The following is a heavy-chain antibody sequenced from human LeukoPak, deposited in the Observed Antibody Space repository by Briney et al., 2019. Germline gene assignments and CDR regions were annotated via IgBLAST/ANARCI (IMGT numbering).Heavy chain of an antibody. V-gene: IGHV3-7*01. CDR1: GFTFSSYW. Sequence: GGSLRLSCAASGFTFSSYWLSWVRQAPGKGLEWVANIKQDGSEKYYVDSVKGRFTISRDNAKNSLYLQMNSLRAEDTAVYYCARVKDGYFDWLIYEGAFDIWGQGTMVTVSS. J-gene: IGHJ3*02. CDR2: IKQDGSEK. D-gene: IGHD3-9*01. CDR3: ARVKDGYFDWLIYEGAFDI.